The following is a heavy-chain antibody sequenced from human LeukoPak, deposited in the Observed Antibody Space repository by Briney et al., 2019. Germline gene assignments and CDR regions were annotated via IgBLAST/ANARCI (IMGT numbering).Heavy chain of an antibody. V-gene: IGHV3-23*01. CDR3: AKEGSGLAAAGTILGAVDY. CDR2: ISGSGGST. CDR1: GFTFSSYA. Sequence: GGSLRLSCAASGFTFSSYAMSWVRQAPGKGLEWVSAISGSGGSTYYADSVKGRFTISRDNSKNTLYLQMNSLRAEDTAVYYCAKEGSGLAAAGTILGAVDYWGQGTLVTVSS. J-gene: IGHJ4*02. D-gene: IGHD6-13*01.